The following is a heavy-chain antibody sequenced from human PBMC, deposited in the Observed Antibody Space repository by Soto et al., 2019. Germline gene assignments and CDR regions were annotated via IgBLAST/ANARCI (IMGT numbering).Heavy chain of an antibody. CDR2: INSDGSST. J-gene: IGHJ5*02. V-gene: IGHV3-74*01. CDR1: GFTFSSYW. Sequence: HPGGSLRLSCAASGFTFSSYWMHWVRQAPGKGLVWVSRINSDGSSTSYADSVKGRFTISRDNAKNTLYLQMNSLRAEDMAVYYCARPYGSGRNWFDPWGQGTLVTVSS. CDR3: ARPYGSGRNWFDP. D-gene: IGHD3-10*01.